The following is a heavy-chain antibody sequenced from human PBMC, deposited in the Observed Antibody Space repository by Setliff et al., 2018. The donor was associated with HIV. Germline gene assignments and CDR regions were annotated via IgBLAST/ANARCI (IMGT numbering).Heavy chain of an antibody. CDR1: GGSLSGYY. J-gene: IGHJ6*03. D-gene: IGHD2-21*01. CDR3: ARVGLAYSGDMDV. V-gene: IGHV4-59*10. CDR2: VYTSGST. Sequence: PSETLSLTCAVYGGSLSGYYWSWIRQPAGKGLEWIGHVYTSGSTDYNPSLNSRLTISIDTSRNQFSLRLNSVTAADTAVYFCARVGLAYSGDMDVWGKGTTVTVSS.